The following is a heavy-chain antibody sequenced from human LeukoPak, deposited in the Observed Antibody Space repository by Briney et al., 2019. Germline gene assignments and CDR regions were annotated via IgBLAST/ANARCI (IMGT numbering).Heavy chain of an antibody. CDR1: GFTFSSYA. Sequence: GGSLRLSCAASGFTFSSYAMHWVRQAPGKGLEWVAVISYDGSNKYYADSVKGRFTISRDNSKNTLYLQMNSLRAEDTAVYYCGCSSSWGPFDIWGQGTMVTVSS. D-gene: IGHD6-13*01. CDR2: ISYDGSNK. V-gene: IGHV3-30*04. CDR3: GCSSSWGPFDI. J-gene: IGHJ3*02.